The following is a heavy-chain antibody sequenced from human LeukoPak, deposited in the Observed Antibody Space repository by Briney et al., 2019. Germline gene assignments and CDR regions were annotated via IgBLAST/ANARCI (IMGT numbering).Heavy chain of an antibody. V-gene: IGHV1-2*02. D-gene: IGHD6-13*01. J-gene: IGHJ5*02. CDR3: ARDRGSIAAAVSALGNWFDP. CDR2: INPNSGGT. Sequence: GASVKVSCKASGYTFTGYYMHWVRQAPGQGLEWMGWINPNSGGTNYAQKFQGRVTMTRDTSISTAYMELSRLRSDDTAVYYCARDRGSIAAAVSALGNWFDPWGQGTLVTVSS. CDR1: GYTFTGYY.